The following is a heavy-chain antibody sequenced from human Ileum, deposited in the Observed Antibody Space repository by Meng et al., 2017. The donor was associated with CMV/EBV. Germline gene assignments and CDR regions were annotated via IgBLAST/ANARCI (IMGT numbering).Heavy chain of an antibody. CDR3: ARDRLEGDYSGPGY. V-gene: IGHV3-21*06. D-gene: IGHD1-1*01. Sequence: GESLKISCAASGFTFSSYSMNWLRPAPGKGLEWVASIGSSGSGIYYSESLKGRFTISRDNAKNSLFLQINNLRAEDTAVYYCARDRLEGDYSGPGYWGQGTLVTVSS. J-gene: IGHJ4*02. CDR2: IGSSGSGI. CDR1: GFTFSSYS.